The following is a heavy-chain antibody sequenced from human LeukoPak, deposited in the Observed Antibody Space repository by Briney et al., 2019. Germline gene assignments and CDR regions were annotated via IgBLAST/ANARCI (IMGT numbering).Heavy chain of an antibody. D-gene: IGHD3-22*01. J-gene: IGHJ1*01. V-gene: IGHV1-2*02. CDR1: GYTFTGYY. CDR2: INPNSGGT. CDR3: ARDGVGYYDSSGYYYFQH. Sequence: ASVRVSCKASGYTFTGYYMHWVRQAPGQGLEWMGWINPNSGGTNYAQKFQGRVTMTRDTSISTAYMELSRLRSDDTAVYYCARDGVGYYDSSGYYYFQHWGQGTLVTVSS.